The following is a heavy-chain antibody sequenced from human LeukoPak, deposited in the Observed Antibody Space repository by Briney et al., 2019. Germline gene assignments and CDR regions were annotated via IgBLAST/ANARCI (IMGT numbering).Heavy chain of an antibody. Sequence: HSGGSLRLSCAASGFTFSASSMHWVRQAPGKGLEWVALISDDGSNESFADSVKGRFTISRDNSKNTLYLQMNSLRADDTAVYYCARDHQVSYFDYWGQGTLVTVPS. CDR3: ARDHQVSYFDY. J-gene: IGHJ4*02. CDR1: GFTFSASS. CDR2: ISDDGSNE. D-gene: IGHD6-6*01. V-gene: IGHV3-30*04.